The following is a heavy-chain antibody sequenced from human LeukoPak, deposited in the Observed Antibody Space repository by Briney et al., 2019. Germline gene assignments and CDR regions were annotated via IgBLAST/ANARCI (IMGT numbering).Heavy chain of an antibody. J-gene: IGHJ4*02. V-gene: IGHV3-23*01. CDR2: ISGSGGST. CDR1: GFTFSSYW. D-gene: IGHD3-10*01. CDR3: AKDVGVSVLSGNYGSDY. Sequence: TGGSLRLSCAASGFTFSSYWMHWVRQAPGKGLEWVSGISGSGGSTYYGDSVKGRFTISRDNSKNTLYLQINSPRAEDAAVYYCAKDVGVSVLSGNYGSDYWGQGTLVTVSS.